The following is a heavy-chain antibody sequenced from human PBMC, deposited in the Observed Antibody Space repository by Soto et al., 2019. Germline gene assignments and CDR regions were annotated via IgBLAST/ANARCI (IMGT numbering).Heavy chain of an antibody. J-gene: IGHJ6*03. CDR2: IKQDGSEK. CDR1: GFTFSTYW. V-gene: IGHV3-7*01. D-gene: IGHD3-3*01. Sequence: GGSLRLSCAASGFTFSTYWMTWVRQAPGKGLEWVANIKQDGSEKYYVDSVKGRFTISRDNAKNSLYLQMNSLRAEDTAVYYCARDARYDFWSGYYGSYYYYYYMDVWGKGTTVTVSS. CDR3: ARDARYDFWSGYYGSYYYYYYMDV.